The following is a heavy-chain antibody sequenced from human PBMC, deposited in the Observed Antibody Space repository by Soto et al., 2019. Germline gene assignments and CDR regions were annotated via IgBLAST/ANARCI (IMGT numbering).Heavy chain of an antibody. V-gene: IGHV4-39*01. D-gene: IGHD3-10*01. J-gene: IGHJ5*02. CDR2: IYYSGST. CDR3: ARPWFGEVASGWFDP. CDR1: GGSISSSSYY. Sequence: SETLSLTCTVSGGSISSSSYYWGWIRQPPGKGLEWIGSIYYSGSTYYNPSLKSRVTISVDTSKNQFSLKLSSVTAADTAVYYCARPWFGEVASGWFDPWGQGTLVTVSS.